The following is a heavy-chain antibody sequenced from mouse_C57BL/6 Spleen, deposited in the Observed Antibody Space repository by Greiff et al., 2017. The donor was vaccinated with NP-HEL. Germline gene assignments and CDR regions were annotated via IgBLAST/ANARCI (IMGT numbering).Heavy chain of an antibody. CDR3: AITEGLRLRGYAMDY. CDR2: IHPSDSDT. J-gene: IGHJ4*01. V-gene: IGHV1-74*01. CDR1: GYTFTSYW. Sequence: QVQLQQPGAELVKPGASVKVSCKASGYTFTSYWMHWVKQRPGQGLEWIGRIHPSDSDTNYNQKFKGKATLTVDKSSSTAYMQLSSLTSEDSAVYYCAITEGLRLRGYAMDYWGQGTSVTVSS. D-gene: IGHD3-2*02.